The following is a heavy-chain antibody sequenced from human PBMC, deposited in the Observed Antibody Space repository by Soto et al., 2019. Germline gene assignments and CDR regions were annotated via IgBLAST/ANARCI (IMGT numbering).Heavy chain of an antibody. CDR1: GYTFTGYY. D-gene: IGHD4-17*01. CDR3: ATGLGSTVNYYGMDV. V-gene: IGHV1-2*04. CDR2: INPNSGGT. J-gene: IGHJ6*02. Sequence: ASVNVSCKASGYTFTGYYMHWVRQAPGQGLEWMGWINPNSGGTNYAQKFQGWVTMTRDTSISTAYMELSRLRSDDTAVYYCATGLGSTVNYYGMDVWGQGTTVTVSS.